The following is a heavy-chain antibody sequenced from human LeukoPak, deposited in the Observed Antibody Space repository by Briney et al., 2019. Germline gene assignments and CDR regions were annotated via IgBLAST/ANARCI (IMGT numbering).Heavy chain of an antibody. D-gene: IGHD3-10*01. CDR3: ARDRDYGSGIFDC. J-gene: IGHJ4*02. CDR1: GYTFTGYY. V-gene: IGHV1-2*02. Sequence: ASVKVSCKASGYTFTGYYMHWVRQAPGQGLEWMGWINPNSGGTNYAQKFQGRVTMTRDTSISTAYMELNRLRSDDTAVYYCARDRDYGSGIFDCWGQGTLVTVSS. CDR2: INPNSGGT.